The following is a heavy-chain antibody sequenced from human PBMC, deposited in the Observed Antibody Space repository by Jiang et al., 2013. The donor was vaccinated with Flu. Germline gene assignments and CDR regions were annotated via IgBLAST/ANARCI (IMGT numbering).Heavy chain of an antibody. CDR3: ARDLGNWNYVEWFDP. J-gene: IGHJ5*02. CDR2: TYYRSKWYN. D-gene: IGHD1-7*01. V-gene: IGHV6-1*01. CDR1: GQVSLRNSAA. Sequence: SQTRLTHLCHLRGQVSLRNSAAWNWIRQSPSRGLEWLGRTYYRSKWYNDYAVSVKSRITINPDTSKNQFSLQLNSVTPEDTAVYYCARDLGNWNYVEWFDPWGQGTLGHRLL.